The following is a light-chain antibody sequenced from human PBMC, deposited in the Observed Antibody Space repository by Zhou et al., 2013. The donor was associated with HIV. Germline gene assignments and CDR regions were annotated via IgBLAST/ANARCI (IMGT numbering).Light chain of an antibody. V-gene: IGKV2D-29*01. CDR3: MQSIQLPSLLT. CDR2: QVS. Sequence: EIVMTQTPLSLSVTPGQPASISCKSSQSLLHSDGKTYLSWFLKKPGQPPHLLIYQVSNRFSGVPDRFSGSGSGTDFTLKISGVEAEDAGLYYCMQSIQLPSLLTFGGGTKGGDQT. J-gene: IGKJ4*01. CDR1: QSLLHSDGKTY.